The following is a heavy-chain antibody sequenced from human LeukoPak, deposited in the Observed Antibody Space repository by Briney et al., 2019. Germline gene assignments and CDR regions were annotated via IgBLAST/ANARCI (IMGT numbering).Heavy chain of an antibody. CDR3: ARGTVFPYYYDSSSPPFMDV. CDR1: GGSFSGYY. CDR2: INHSGST. D-gene: IGHD3-22*01. V-gene: IGHV4-34*01. J-gene: IGHJ6*02. Sequence: SETLSLTCAVYGGSFSGYYWSWIRQPPGKGLEWIGEINHSGSTNYNPSLKSRVTISVGTSKNQFSLKLSSVTAADTAVYYCARGTVFPYYYDSSSPPFMDVWGQGTTVTVSS.